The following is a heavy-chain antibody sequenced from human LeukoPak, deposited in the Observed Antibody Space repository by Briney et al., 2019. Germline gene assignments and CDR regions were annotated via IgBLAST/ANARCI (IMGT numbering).Heavy chain of an antibody. CDR3: ARTTEGYCRGRSCYSYYYYMDV. Sequence: PSETLSLTCTVSGGSISSSSYYWGWIRQPPGKGLEWIGSIYYSGSTYYNPSLKSRVTISVHTSKNQFSLKLSSVTAADTAVYYCARTTEGYCRGRSCYSYYYYMDVWGKGTTVTVSS. CDR1: GGSISSSSYY. V-gene: IGHV4-39*07. D-gene: IGHD2-15*01. J-gene: IGHJ6*03. CDR2: IYYSGST.